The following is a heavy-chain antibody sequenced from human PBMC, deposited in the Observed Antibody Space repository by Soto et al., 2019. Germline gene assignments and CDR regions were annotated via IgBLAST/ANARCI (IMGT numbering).Heavy chain of an antibody. CDR1: GFTFSSYG. CDR3: ARGYSSGGSCPDY. J-gene: IGHJ4*02. Sequence: QVQPVESGGGVVQPGRSLRLSCAASGFTFSSYGMHWVRQAPGKGLEWVAVIWYDGSNKYYADSVKGRFTISRDNSKNTLYLQMNSLRAEDTAMYYCARGYSSGGSCPDYWGQGTLVTVSS. D-gene: IGHD2-15*01. V-gene: IGHV3-33*01. CDR2: IWYDGSNK.